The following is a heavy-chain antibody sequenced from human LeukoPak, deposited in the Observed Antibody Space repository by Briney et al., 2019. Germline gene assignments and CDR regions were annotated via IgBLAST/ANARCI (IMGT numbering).Heavy chain of an antibody. CDR2: MTTSDGNT. Sequence: GGSLRLSCAASGFTFSSYTMSWVRQAPGKGLEWVSTMTTSDGNTYYADSVKGRFTVSRDNSKDTLFLQMNSLRAEDTAVYYCAKDGGLWVSAHWGDSWGRGTLVTVSS. J-gene: IGHJ4*02. D-gene: IGHD7-27*01. CDR3: AKDGGLWVSAHWGDS. V-gene: IGHV3-23*01. CDR1: GFTFSSYT.